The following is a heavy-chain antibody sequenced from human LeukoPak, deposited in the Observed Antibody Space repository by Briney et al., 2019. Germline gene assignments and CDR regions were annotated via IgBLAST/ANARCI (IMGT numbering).Heavy chain of an antibody. Sequence: GGSLRLSCAASGFTVSSNYMSWVRQAPGKGLEWVSAISGSGGSTYYADSVKGRFTISRDNSKNTLYLQMNSLRAEDTAVYYCAKDVGRNYYDSSGYSNWGQGTLVTVSS. CDR1: GFTVSSNY. V-gene: IGHV3-23*01. J-gene: IGHJ4*02. D-gene: IGHD3-22*01. CDR3: AKDVGRNYYDSSGYSN. CDR2: ISGSGGST.